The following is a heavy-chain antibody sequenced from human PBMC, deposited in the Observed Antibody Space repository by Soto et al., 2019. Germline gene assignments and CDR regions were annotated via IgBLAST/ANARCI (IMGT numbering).Heavy chain of an antibody. J-gene: IGHJ2*01. CDR2: ISWNSATI. V-gene: IGHV3-9*01. CDR1: GFSFDDNG. CDR3: VKSPWSRRGDLDL. Sequence: EVELVESGGGLAQTGGSLRLSCAGSGFSFDDNGMYWVRRVPGKGLEWVSGISWNSATIGYADSVKGRLTISRDNAKNSLYLEMSPLRPEDTAIYYCVKSPWSRRGDLDLWGRGTLVTVSS. D-gene: IGHD2-8*01.